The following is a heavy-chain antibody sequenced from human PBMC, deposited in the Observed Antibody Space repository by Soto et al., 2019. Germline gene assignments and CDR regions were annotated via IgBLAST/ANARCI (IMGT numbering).Heavy chain of an antibody. CDR1: GGSISSYY. Sequence: PSETLSLTCTVSGGSISSYYWSWIRQPPGKGLERIGYIYYSGSTNYNPSLKSRVTISVDTSKNQFSLKLSSVTAADAAVYYCARDGGGYYYGMDVWGQGTTVTVSS. V-gene: IGHV4-59*01. J-gene: IGHJ6*02. D-gene: IGHD3-16*01. CDR2: IYYSGST. CDR3: ARDGGGYYYGMDV.